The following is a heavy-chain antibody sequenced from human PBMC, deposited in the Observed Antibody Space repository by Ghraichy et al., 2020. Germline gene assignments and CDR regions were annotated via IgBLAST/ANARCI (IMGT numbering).Heavy chain of an antibody. CDR1: GFTFSTYA. Sequence: SCAASGFTFSTYAMSWVRQAPGKGLEWVSAISESGAGTYYADSVKGRFTISRDNSKNTLYLQMNSLRAEDTAVYYCAKRLSGSLRGFDCWGQGTLVTVSS. CDR2: ISESGAGT. J-gene: IGHJ4*02. V-gene: IGHV3-23*01. D-gene: IGHD1-26*01. CDR3: AKRLSGSLRGFDC.